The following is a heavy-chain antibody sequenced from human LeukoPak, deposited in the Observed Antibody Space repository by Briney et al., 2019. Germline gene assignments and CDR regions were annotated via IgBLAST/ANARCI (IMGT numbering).Heavy chain of an antibody. CDR3: ARGEPGYKA. CDR2: IYHSGST. CDR1: GGSISSSNW. Sequence: PSGTLSLTCAVSGGSISSSNWWSWVRQPPGKGLEWIGEIYHSGSTNYNPSPKSRVTILVDTSKNQFSLKLTSVTAADTAVYYCARGEPGYKAWGQGTLVTVSS. V-gene: IGHV4-4*02. D-gene: IGHD1-1*01. J-gene: IGHJ5*02.